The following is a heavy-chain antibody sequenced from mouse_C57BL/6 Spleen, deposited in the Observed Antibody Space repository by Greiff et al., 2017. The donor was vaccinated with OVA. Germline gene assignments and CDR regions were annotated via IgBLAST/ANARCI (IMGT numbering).Heavy chain of an antibody. J-gene: IGHJ3*01. Sequence: QVQLKESGPELVKPGASVKISCKASGYAFSSSWMNWVKQRPGKGLEWIGRIYPGDGDTNYNGKFKGKATLTADKSSSTAYMQLSSLTSEDSAVYFCASGGAQAFAYWGQGTLVTVSA. CDR2: IYPGDGDT. CDR1: GYAFSSSW. V-gene: IGHV1-82*01. CDR3: ASGGAQAFAY. D-gene: IGHD3-2*02.